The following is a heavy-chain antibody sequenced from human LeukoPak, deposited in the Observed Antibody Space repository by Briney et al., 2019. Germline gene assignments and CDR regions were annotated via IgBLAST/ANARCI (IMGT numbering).Heavy chain of an antibody. CDR2: ISGDDTIT. J-gene: IGHJ5*02. CDR1: GFTFDDYA. Sequence: GGSLRLSCAASGFTFDDYAMHWVRQAPGKGLEWVSLISGDDTITYYADSVKGRFTISRDNSKNTLYLQMNSLRAEDTAVYYCARNMELRYFDWTPGRFDPWGQGTLVTVSS. D-gene: IGHD3-9*01. CDR3: ARNMELRYFDWTPGRFDP. V-gene: IGHV3-43*02.